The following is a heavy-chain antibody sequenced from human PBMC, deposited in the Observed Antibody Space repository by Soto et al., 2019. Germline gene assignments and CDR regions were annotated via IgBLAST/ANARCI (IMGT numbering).Heavy chain of an antibody. CDR2: IWYDGSNK. CDR3: ARAQQLVRIPFYYGMDV. Sequence: GGSLRLSCAASGFTFSSYGMHWVRQAPGKGLEWVAVIWYDGSNKYYADSVKGRFTISRDNSKNTLYLQMNSLRAEDTAVYYCARAQQLVRIPFYYGMDVWGQGTTVTVSS. V-gene: IGHV3-33*01. J-gene: IGHJ6*02. D-gene: IGHD6-13*01. CDR1: GFTFSSYG.